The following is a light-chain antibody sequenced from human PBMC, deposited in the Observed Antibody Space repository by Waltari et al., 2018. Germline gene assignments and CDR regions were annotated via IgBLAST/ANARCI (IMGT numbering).Light chain of an antibody. Sequence: DIQMTQSPSSLSASAGDRVTITCRASQGISTYLNWYQQKPGKAPRRLIYAASSLESGVPSRFSGSGSGTDFTLTISSLQPEYFATYYCLQYNSNPPTFGQGTKVEIK. V-gene: IGKV1-17*01. CDR1: QGISTY. CDR2: AAS. CDR3: LQYNSNPPT. J-gene: IGKJ1*01.